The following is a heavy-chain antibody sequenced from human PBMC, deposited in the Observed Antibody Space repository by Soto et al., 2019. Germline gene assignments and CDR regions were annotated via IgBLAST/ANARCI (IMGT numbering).Heavy chain of an antibody. V-gene: IGHV3-21*01. J-gene: IGHJ4*02. CDR1: GFNFITYS. D-gene: IGHD3-22*01. CDR3: VRDGLDYYDTERLYFDK. CDR2: ISSSAIYI. Sequence: GGSLRLSCAASGFNFITYSLNWGRQAPGKGLEWVASISSSAIYIDYADSVKGRFTISRDNANNSLYLQMNSLRAEDTATYYCVRDGLDYYDTERLYFDKWGQGTLVTVSS.